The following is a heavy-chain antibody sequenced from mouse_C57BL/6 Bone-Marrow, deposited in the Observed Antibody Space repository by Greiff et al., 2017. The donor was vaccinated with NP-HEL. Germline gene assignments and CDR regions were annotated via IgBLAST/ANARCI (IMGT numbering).Heavy chain of an antibody. D-gene: IGHD4-1*01. Sequence: QVQLQQPGAELVRPGSSVKLSCKASGYTFTSYWMHWVKQRPIQGLEWIGNIDPSDSETHYNQKFKDKATLTVDKSSSTAYMQLSSLTSEDSAVYYCARRVLGRDYCDYWGQGTTLTVSS. CDR2: IDPSDSET. V-gene: IGHV1-52*01. CDR1: GYTFTSYW. J-gene: IGHJ2*01. CDR3: ARRVLGRDYCDY.